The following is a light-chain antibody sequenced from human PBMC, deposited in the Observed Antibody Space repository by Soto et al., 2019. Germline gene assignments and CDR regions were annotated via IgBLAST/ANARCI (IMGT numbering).Light chain of an antibody. CDR1: QTISSW. CDR3: QHYNSYSEA. V-gene: IGKV1-5*03. CDR2: KAP. J-gene: IGKJ1*01. Sequence: DIQMTQSPSILSASVGDRVTITCRASQTISSWLAWYQQKPGKAPKLLIYKAPTLKSGVPSRFSGSGSGTEFTLTISSLQPDDFATYYCQHYNSYSEAFGQGTKVDIK.